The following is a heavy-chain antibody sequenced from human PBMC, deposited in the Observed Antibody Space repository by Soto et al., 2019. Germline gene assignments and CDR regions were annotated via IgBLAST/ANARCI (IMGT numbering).Heavy chain of an antibody. D-gene: IGHD1-26*01. V-gene: IGHV1-69*13. CDR1: GGTFSSYA. J-gene: IGHJ4*02. CDR3: ARTPSGWEALDY. Sequence: GASVKVSCKASGGTFSSYAISWVRQAPGQGLEWMGGIIPIFGTANYAQKFQGRVTITADESTSTAYMELSSLRSEDTAVYYCARTPSGWEALDYWGQGTLVTVSS. CDR2: IIPIFGTA.